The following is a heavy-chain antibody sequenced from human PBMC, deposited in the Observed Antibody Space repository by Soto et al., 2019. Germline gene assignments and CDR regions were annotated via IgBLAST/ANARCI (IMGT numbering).Heavy chain of an antibody. D-gene: IGHD3-3*01. CDR2: INPSGGST. CDR3: ARDLEKDFGVVMNWYFDL. J-gene: IGHJ2*01. V-gene: IGHV1-46*01. CDR1: GYTFTSYY. Sequence: ASVKVSCKASGYTFTSYYMHWVRQAPGQGLEWMGIINPSGGSTSYAQKFQGRVTMTRDTSTSTVYMELSSLRSEDTAVYYCARDLEKDFGVVMNWYFDLWGRGTLVTVSS.